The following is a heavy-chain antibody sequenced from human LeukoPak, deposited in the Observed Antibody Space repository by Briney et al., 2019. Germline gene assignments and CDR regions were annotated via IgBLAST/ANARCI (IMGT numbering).Heavy chain of an antibody. V-gene: IGHV4-39*01. Sequence: SSETLSLTCTVSGGSISSSSYCWGWIRQPPGKGLEWIGSIYYSGSTYYNPSLKSRVTISVDTSKNQFSLKLSSVTAADTAVYYCARQFHGGKAVAVLDYWGQGTLVTVSS. CDR1: GGSISSSSYC. CDR2: IYYSGST. J-gene: IGHJ4*02. CDR3: ARQFHGGKAVAVLDY. D-gene: IGHD6-19*01.